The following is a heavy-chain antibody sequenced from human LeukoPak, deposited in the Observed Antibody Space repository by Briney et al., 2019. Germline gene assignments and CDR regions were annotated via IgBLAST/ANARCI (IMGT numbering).Heavy chain of an antibody. V-gene: IGHV3-11*01. D-gene: IGHD4-17*01. CDR1: GLTFSDYY. Sequence: GGSLRLPCAASGLTFSDYYMSWIRQAPGKGLEWVSYISSSGSTIYYADSVRGRFTISRDNAKNSLYLQMNSLRAEDTAVYYCARDRHGDYENAFDIWGQGTMVTVSS. CDR2: ISSSGSTI. J-gene: IGHJ3*02. CDR3: ARDRHGDYENAFDI.